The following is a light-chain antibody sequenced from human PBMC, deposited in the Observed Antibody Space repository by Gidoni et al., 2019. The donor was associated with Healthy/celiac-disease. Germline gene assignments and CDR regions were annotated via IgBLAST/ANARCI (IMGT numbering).Light chain of an antibody. CDR3: QQYGSSSWT. J-gene: IGKJ1*01. CDR2: GAS. Sequence: EIVLTQSPGTLSLSPGERATLSCRASQSVSSSYLAWYQQKPGQAPRLLIYGASSRAPGIPDRFSGSGSGTDFTLTISRLDPEDFAVYYCQQYGSSSWTFGQGTKVEIK. CDR1: QSVSSSY. V-gene: IGKV3-20*01.